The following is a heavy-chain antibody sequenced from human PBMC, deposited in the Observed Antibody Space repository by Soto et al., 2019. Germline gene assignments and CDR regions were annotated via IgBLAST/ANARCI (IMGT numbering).Heavy chain of an antibody. D-gene: IGHD6-13*01. V-gene: IGHV1-69*13. J-gene: IGHJ5*02. CDR2: IIPIFGTA. CDR3: ARGSRAAAGYNWFDP. Sequence: GASVNVSCKASGGTFSSYAISWVRQAPGQGLEWMGGIIPIFGTANYAQKFQGRVTITADESTSSAYMELSSLRSEDTAVYYCARGSRAAAGYNWFDPWGQGTLVTVSS. CDR1: GGTFSSYA.